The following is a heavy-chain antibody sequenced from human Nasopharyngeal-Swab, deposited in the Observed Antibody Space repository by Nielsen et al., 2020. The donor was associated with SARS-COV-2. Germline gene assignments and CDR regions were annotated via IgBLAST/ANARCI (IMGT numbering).Heavy chain of an antibody. CDR1: GFTFSSYA. D-gene: IGHD6-13*01. V-gene: IGHV3-30*04. J-gene: IGHJ4*02. CDR2: ISYDGSNK. CDR3: ARAPSSGWYSYDY. Sequence: GESLKISCAASGFTFSSYAMHWVRQAPGKGLEWVAVISYDGSNKYYADSVKGRFTISRDNSKNTLYLQMNSLRAEDTAVYYCARAPSSGWYSYDYWGQGTLVTVSS.